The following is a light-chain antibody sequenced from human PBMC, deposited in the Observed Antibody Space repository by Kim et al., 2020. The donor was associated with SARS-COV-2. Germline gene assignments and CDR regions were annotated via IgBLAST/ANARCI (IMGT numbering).Light chain of an antibody. CDR1: QSVGSS. CDR2: TGS. Sequence: LAPGERAPLSCRASQSVGSSLGWYQQKPGQAPRLLIYTGSSRATGIPARFSGSGSGTDFTLTTSSLEIEDFAVYYCQQCSNWPRTFGQGTKVDIK. J-gene: IGKJ1*01. CDR3: QQCSNWPRT. V-gene: IGKV3-11*01.